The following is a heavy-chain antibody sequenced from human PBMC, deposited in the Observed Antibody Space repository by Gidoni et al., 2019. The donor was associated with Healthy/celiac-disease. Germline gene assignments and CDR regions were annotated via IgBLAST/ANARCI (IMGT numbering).Heavy chain of an antibody. Sequence: QVQLVQSGAEVQKPGASVKVSCKASGYTFTSYDINWVRQATGQGLEWMGWMNPNSGNTGYAQKFQGRVTMTRNTSISTAYMELSSLRSEDTAVYYCARSVITMVRGVIIRLWFDPWGQGTLVTVSS. D-gene: IGHD3-10*01. CDR2: MNPNSGNT. J-gene: IGHJ5*02. CDR1: GYTFTSYD. CDR3: ARSVITMVRGVIIRLWFDP. V-gene: IGHV1-8*01.